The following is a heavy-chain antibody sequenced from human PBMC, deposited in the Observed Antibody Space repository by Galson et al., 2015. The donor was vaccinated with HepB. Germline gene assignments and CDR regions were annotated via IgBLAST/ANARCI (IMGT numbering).Heavy chain of an antibody. Sequence: SLRLSCAASGFTFSSHSMNWVRQAPGKGLEWVSYISGSGSTIYYADSMKGRFTISRDNAKNSLFLQTNSLRVEDTAVYYCARGIDYSNHFDYWGQGTLVTVSS. V-gene: IGHV3-48*01. D-gene: IGHD4-11*01. CDR3: ARGIDYSNHFDY. CDR2: ISGSGSTI. J-gene: IGHJ4*02. CDR1: GFTFSSHS.